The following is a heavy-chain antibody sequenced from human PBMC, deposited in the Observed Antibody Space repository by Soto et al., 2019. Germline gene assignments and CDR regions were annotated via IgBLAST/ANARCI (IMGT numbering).Heavy chain of an antibody. D-gene: IGHD1-26*01. J-gene: IGHJ6*02. V-gene: IGHV1-58*01. Sequence: GASVKVSCKASGFTFTSSAVQWVRQARGQRIAWIGWIVVGSGNTNYAQKFQERVTITRDMSTSTAYMELISLRSEDTAVYYCAAGAYSGTYYYYYGMDVWGQGTTVTVSS. CDR2: IVVGSGNT. CDR1: GFTFTSSA. CDR3: AAGAYSGTYYYYYGMDV.